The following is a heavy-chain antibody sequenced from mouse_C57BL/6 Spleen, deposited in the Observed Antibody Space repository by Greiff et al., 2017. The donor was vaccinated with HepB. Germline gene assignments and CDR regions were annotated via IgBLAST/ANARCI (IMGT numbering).Heavy chain of an antibody. CDR1: GYTFTSYW. Sequence: EVMLVESGTVLARPGASVKMSCKTSGYTFTSYWMHWVKQRPGQGLEWIGAIYPGNSDTSYNQKFKGKAKLTAVTSASTAYMELSSLTNEDSAVYYCTKGAYYSFYYFDYWGQGTTLTVSS. D-gene: IGHD2-12*01. J-gene: IGHJ2*01. CDR3: TKGAYYSFYYFDY. V-gene: IGHV1-5*01. CDR2: IYPGNSDT.